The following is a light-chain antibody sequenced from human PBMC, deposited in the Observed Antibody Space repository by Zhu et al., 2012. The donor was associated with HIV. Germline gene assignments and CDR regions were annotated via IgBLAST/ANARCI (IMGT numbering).Light chain of an antibody. CDR1: QSIGTN. CDR2: DTS. V-gene: IGKV3-11*01. J-gene: IGKJ4*01. Sequence: EIVLTQSPASLSVSPGERATLSCRPSQSIGTNLAWYQQKPGQAPRLLIYDTSKRAAGIPARFSGSGSGTDFTLTISSLEPEDLALYYCQQRRNWPLTFGGGTRVEI. CDR3: QQRRNWPLT.